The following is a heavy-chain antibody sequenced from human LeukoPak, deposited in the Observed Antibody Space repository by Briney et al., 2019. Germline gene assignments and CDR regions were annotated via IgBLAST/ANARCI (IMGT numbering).Heavy chain of an antibody. CDR3: ARQRRVRAFDY. J-gene: IGHJ4*02. V-gene: IGHV4-59*08. Sequence: SETLSLTCTVSGGSISSYYWSWVRQPPGKGLEWIGYIYYSGSTNYNPSLKSRVTMSVDTSKNQFSLKLSSVTAAGTAVYYCARQRRVRAFDYWGQGTLVTVSS. D-gene: IGHD5-24*01. CDR1: GGSISSYY. CDR2: IYYSGST.